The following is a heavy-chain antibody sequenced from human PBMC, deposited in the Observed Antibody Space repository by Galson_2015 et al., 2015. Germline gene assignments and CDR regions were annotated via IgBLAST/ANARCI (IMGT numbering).Heavy chain of an antibody. Sequence: SLRLSCAASGFTFSSHGMSWVRQAPGKGLEWVSMITSGGSTYYADSVKGRFTISRDKSKNTLYLQMDSLRAEDTAVYYCARRSAKESGGWQYYFDYWGQGTLVTVSS. CDR3: ARRSAKESGGWQYYFDY. CDR1: GFTFSSHG. CDR2: ITSGGST. J-gene: IGHJ4*02. V-gene: IGHV3-23*01. D-gene: IGHD6-19*01.